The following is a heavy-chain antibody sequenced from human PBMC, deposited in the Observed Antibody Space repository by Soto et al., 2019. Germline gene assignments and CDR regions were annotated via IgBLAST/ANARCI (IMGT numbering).Heavy chain of an antibody. CDR1: GTSVSSYY. CDR3: ARGGIQLSYAFDY. V-gene: IGHV4-4*07. J-gene: IGHJ4*02. Sequence: SGTLSLACSVSGTSVSSYYWSWIRHPAGKGLEHIGRIYTSGSTSYNPSLKSRVTMSMDTSQTQIYLNLTSVTAADTAVYYCARGGIQLSYAFDYWGQGIQVTVSS. CDR2: IYTSGST. D-gene: IGHD5-18*01.